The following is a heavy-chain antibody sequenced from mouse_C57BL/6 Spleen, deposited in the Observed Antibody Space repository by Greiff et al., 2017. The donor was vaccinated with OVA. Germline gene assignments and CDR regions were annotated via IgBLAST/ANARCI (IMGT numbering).Heavy chain of an antibody. D-gene: IGHD2-3*01. CDR3: ARHDGYPY. J-gene: IGHJ3*01. CDR2: IYPGDGDT. CDR1: GYAFSSSW. V-gene: IGHV1-82*01. Sequence: QVQLQQSGPEVVKPGASVKISCKASGYAFSSSWMNWVKQRPGKGLEWIGRIYPGDGDTNYNGKFKGKATLTADKSSSTAYMQLSSLTSEDSAVYFCARHDGYPYWGQGTLVTVSA.